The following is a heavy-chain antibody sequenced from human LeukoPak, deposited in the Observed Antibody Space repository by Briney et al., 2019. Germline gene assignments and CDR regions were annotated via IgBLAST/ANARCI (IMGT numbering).Heavy chain of an antibody. Sequence: ASVKVSCKASGYTFTGYYMHWVRQAPGQGLELMGWINPNSGGTNYAQKFQGRVTMTRDTSISTAYMELSRLRSDDTAVYYCARSLPSWGIAVAGGPYGYWGQGTLVTVSS. V-gene: IGHV1-2*02. CDR3: ARSLPSWGIAVAGGPYGY. CDR1: GYTFTGYY. D-gene: IGHD6-19*01. CDR2: INPNSGGT. J-gene: IGHJ4*02.